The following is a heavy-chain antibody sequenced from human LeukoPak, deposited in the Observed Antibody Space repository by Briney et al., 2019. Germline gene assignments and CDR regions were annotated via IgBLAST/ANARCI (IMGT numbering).Heavy chain of an antibody. Sequence: PGGSLRLSCAASGFTFSSYEMNWVRQAPGKGLEWVSVIYSTGSTHYADSVKGRFTISRDDSKNTLHLQMNNLRAEDTAVYYCARERENYGLSLDIWGQGTMVTVSS. CDR1: GFTFSSYE. CDR3: ARERENYGLSLDI. V-gene: IGHV3-66*01. CDR2: IYSTGST. D-gene: IGHD4-17*01. J-gene: IGHJ3*02.